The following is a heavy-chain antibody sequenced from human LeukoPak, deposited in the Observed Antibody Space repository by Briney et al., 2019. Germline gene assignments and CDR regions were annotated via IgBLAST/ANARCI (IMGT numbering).Heavy chain of an antibody. CDR2: ISYDGSNK. CDR3: ARDASPWELLPSDAFDI. Sequence: GGSLRLSCAASGFTFSSYAIHWVRQAPGKGLEWVAVISYDGSNKYYADSVKGRFTISRDNSKNTLYLQMNSLRAADTAVYYCARDASPWELLPSDAFDIWGQGTMVTVSS. J-gene: IGHJ3*02. CDR1: GFTFSSYA. D-gene: IGHD1-26*01. V-gene: IGHV3-30-3*01.